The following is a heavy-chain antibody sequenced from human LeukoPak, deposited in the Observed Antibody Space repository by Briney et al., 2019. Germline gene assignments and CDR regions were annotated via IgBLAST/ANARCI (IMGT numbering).Heavy chain of an antibody. Sequence: QPGGSLRLSCAASGFTFSSYAMSWVRQAPGKGLEWVANIKQDGSEKHYVDSVKGRFTISRDNAKNSLYLQMNSLRAEDTAVYYCGGPNPLLERPSAMDVWGQGTTVTVSS. D-gene: IGHD6-25*01. CDR2: IKQDGSEK. J-gene: IGHJ6*02. V-gene: IGHV3-7*03. CDR1: GFTFSSYA. CDR3: GGPNPLLERPSAMDV.